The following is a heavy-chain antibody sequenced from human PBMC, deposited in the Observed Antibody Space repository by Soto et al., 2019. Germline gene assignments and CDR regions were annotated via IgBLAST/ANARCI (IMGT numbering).Heavy chain of an antibody. J-gene: IGHJ5*02. CDR1: GGSIGGVGYS. V-gene: IGHV4-30-2*01. CDR3: ARAQFYSGSGNYNNLMCDA. CDR2: MYHSGTF. D-gene: IGHD3-10*01. Sequence: ASETQSLTCAVSGGSIGGVGYSWSWIRQPPGGGLEWIGYMYHSGTFLKSPSLKTRLTMSLDMSKNQFSLTLNSMTAAETAVYYCARAQFYSGSGNYNNLMCDAWGQG.